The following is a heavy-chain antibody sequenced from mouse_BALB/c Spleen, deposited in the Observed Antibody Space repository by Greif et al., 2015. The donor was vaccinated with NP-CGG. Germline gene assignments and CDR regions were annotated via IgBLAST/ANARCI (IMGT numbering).Heavy chain of an antibody. V-gene: IGHV1-7*01. J-gene: IGHJ1*01. CDR3: ARNGYYGVDYWYFDV. Sequence: QVQLQQSGAELAKPGASVKMSCKASGYTFTSYWMHWVKQKPGQGLEWIGYINPSTGYTEYNQKFKDKATLTADKSSSTAYMQLSSLTSEDSAVYYCARNGYYGVDYWYFDVWGAGTTVTVSS. D-gene: IGHD2-3*01. CDR1: GYTFTSYW. CDR2: INPSTGYT.